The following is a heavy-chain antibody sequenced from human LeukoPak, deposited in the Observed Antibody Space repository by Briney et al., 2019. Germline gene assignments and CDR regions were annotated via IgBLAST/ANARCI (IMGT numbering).Heavy chain of an antibody. CDR2: ITHTETT. D-gene: IGHD3-3*01. J-gene: IGHJ4*02. Sequence: SETLSLTCAVYGGSFSGYYWNWIRQPPGKGLEWIGEITHTETTNYNPSLKSRVTTSVDRSKNQVSLNLNSVTAADTAVYYCARGHGDFWSGYYSPLDYWGQGALVIVSS. CDR3: ARGHGDFWSGYYSPLDY. CDR1: GGSFSGYY. V-gene: IGHV4-34*01.